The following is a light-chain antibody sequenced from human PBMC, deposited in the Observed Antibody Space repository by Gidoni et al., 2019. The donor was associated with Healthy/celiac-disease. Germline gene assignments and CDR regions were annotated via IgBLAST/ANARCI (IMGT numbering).Light chain of an antibody. CDR3: QQYYSTPYT. CDR2: WAS. Sequence: DIVITQSPYSLAVSLGERATINCKPSQSVLYSSNNKTYLAWYQQKPGQPPKLLIYWASTRESGVPDRFSGSGSGTDFTLTISSLQAEDVAVYYCQQYYSTPYTFGQGTKLEIK. V-gene: IGKV4-1*01. J-gene: IGKJ2*01. CDR1: QSVLYSSNNKTY.